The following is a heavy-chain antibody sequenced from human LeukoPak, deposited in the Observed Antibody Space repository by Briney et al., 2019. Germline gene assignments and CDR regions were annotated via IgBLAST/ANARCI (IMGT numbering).Heavy chain of an antibody. CDR1: GFTFSSYG. CDR3: AKVGDYGDYALDY. CDR2: ISYDGSYR. D-gene: IGHD4-17*01. V-gene: IGHV3-30*18. J-gene: IGHJ4*02. Sequence: GGSLRLSCAASGFTFSSYGMHWVRQAPGKGLEWVAVISYDGSYRYYADSVKGRFTISRDNSKNTLYLQMNSLRAEDTAVYYCAKVGDYGDYALDYWGQGTLVTVSS.